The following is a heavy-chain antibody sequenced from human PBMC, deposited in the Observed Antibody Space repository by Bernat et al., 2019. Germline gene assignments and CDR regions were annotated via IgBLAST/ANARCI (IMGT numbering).Heavy chain of an antibody. V-gene: IGHV3-64D*06. CDR3: VKGIAVAGTSNDY. CDR1: GFTFSSYA. Sequence: EVQLVESGGGLVQPGGSLRLSCSASGFTFSSYAMHWVRQAPGKGLEYVSAISSNGGSTYDADAGKGRFTISRDNSKNTLYLQMSSLRAEDTAVYYCVKGIAVAGTSNDYWGQGTLVTVSS. CDR2: ISSNGGST. J-gene: IGHJ4*02. D-gene: IGHD6-19*01.